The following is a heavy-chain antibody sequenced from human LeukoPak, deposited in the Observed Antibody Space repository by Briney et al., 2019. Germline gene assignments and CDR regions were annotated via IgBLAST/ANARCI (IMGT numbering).Heavy chain of an antibody. J-gene: IGHJ4*02. CDR2: ISSSGVST. CDR3: AKVPLGYCSGTSCSIDY. CDR1: GFTLSSYA. V-gene: IGHV3-23*01. Sequence: GGSLRLSCAASGFTLSSYAMSWVRQAPGKGLEWVSGISSSGVSTYYGDSVKGRFSISRDNSKNTLYLQMNSLRAEDTAVYYCAKVPLGYCSGTSCSIDYWGQGTLVTVSS. D-gene: IGHD2-2*01.